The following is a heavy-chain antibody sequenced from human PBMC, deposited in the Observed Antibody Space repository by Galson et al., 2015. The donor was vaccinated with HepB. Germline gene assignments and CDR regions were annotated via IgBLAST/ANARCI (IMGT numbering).Heavy chain of an antibody. J-gene: IGHJ4*02. V-gene: IGHV3-23*01. CDR3: AKDVYDQYYFDC. CDR1: GVTFSNYA. CDR2: ISGSGGFT. Sequence: SLRLSCAVSGVTFSNYAMSWVRQAPGKGLEWVSGISGSGGFTYIADSVKGRFIISRDNSKSMLYLQMNSLRAEDTAVYYCAKDVYDQYYFDCWGQGTLVSVSS. D-gene: IGHD3-3*01.